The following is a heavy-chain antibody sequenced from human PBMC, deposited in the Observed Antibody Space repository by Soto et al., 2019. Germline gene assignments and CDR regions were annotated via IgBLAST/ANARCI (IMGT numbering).Heavy chain of an antibody. CDR2: ISWHSGNI. CDR1: GFTFDDYA. V-gene: IGHV3-9*01. CDR3: VKEDDKSAVPPYFDH. Sequence: EVQLVESGGALVQPGGSLRRSCAASGFTFDDYAMHWVRQAPGKGLEWVSVISWHSGNIAYAGSVKGRFTISRDNAKNYLDLQTTNLRADDTAVYYCVKEDDKSAVPPYFDHWGQGTLVTVSS. J-gene: IGHJ4*02. D-gene: IGHD2-2*01.